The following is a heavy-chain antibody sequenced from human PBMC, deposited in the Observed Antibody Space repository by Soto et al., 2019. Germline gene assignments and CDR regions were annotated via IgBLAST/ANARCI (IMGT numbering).Heavy chain of an antibody. Sequence: VKASSKSPGYAFTCYSMHWPRQAPGQGLEWMGIINPSGGSTSYAQKFQGRVTMTRDTSTSTVYMELSSLRSEDTAVYYCARSMGYYYYYGMDVWGQGTTVTVSS. J-gene: IGHJ6*02. CDR1: GYAFTCYS. V-gene: IGHV1-46*01. CDR3: ARSMGYYYYYGMDV. CDR2: INPSGGST.